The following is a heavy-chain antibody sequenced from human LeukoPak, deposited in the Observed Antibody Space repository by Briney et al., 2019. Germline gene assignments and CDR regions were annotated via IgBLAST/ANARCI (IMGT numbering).Heavy chain of an antibody. CDR3: ARIRGIAAAGDY. J-gene: IGHJ4*02. Sequence: GGSLRLSCAASGSTFSSYWMSWVRQPPGKGLEWVANIKQDGSEKYYVDSVKGRFTISRDNAKNSLYLQMNSLTAEDTAVHYCARIRGIAAAGDYWGQGTLVTVSS. V-gene: IGHV3-7*04. D-gene: IGHD6-13*01. CDR2: IKQDGSEK. CDR1: GSTFSSYW.